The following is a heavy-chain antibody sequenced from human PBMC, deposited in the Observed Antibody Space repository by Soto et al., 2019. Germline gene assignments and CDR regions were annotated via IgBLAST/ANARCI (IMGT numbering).Heavy chain of an antibody. CDR1: GFTFSSYA. J-gene: IGHJ6*02. CDR3: ARDLVGKGSISWYCGMDV. V-gene: IGHV3-30-3*01. D-gene: IGHD6-13*01. CDR2: ISYDGSNK. Sequence: QVQLVESGGGVVQPGRSLRLSCAASGFTFSSYAMHWVRQAPGKGLEWVAVISYDGSNKYYADSVKGRITISRENSKNTLYLQMNSLRAEDTAVYYCARDLVGKGSISWYCGMDVWGQGTTVTVSS.